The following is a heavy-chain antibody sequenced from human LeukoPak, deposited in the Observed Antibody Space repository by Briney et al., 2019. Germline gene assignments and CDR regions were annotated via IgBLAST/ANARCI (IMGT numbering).Heavy chain of an antibody. CDR2: LSAGGIT. D-gene: IGHD3-22*01. CDR3: VYYDSSGYEYGRLRY. Sequence: GSLRLSCAASGVTFSSHALGWVRQTPGKGLEWVSNLSAGGITLYADSVKGRYTISRDNYKNTLYLQMTGLRAEDTALYFCVYYDSSGYEYGRLRYWGQGTPAIVSS. V-gene: IGHV3-23*01. J-gene: IGHJ4*02. CDR1: GVTFSSHA.